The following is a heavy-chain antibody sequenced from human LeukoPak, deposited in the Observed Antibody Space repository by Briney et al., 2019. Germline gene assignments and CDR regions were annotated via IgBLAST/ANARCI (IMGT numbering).Heavy chain of an antibody. CDR3: AGYYDTSGSHAFDI. CDR2: IFSGGGR. V-gene: IGHV3-53*01. J-gene: IGHJ3*02. CDR1: GSTVSSNY. Sequence: GGSLRLSCAASGSTVSSNYMSWVRQAPGKGLDWVSVIFSGGGRNYADSVKGRFTISRDNSKNTLYLQMNSLRAEDTAVYYCAGYYDTSGSHAFDIWGQGTMVTVSS. D-gene: IGHD3-22*01.